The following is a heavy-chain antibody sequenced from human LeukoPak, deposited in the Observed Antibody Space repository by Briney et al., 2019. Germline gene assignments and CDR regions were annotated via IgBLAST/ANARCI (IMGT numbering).Heavy chain of an antibody. Sequence: SQTLSLTCAISVDSVSSINGAWNWIRQSPSSGLEWLGRTYYRAKWYDDYAGSMKGRITISPDTSKNQFSLHLNAVTPEDTAVYYCARDVGISGWYTFDYWGQGTLVTVSS. CDR1: VDSVSSINGA. D-gene: IGHD6-19*01. CDR3: ARDVGISGWYTFDY. J-gene: IGHJ4*02. V-gene: IGHV6-1*01. CDR2: TYYRAKWYD.